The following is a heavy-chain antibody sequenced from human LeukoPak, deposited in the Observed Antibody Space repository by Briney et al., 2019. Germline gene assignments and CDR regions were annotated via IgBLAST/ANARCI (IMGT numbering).Heavy chain of an antibody. CDR1: GYTFTGYY. D-gene: IGHD4-17*01. Sequence: ASVKVSCKASGYTFTGYYMHWVRQAPGQGLEWMGWINPNSGGTNYAQKFQGRVTMTRDTSISTAYMELSRLRSDDTAVYYCARDPTRDDYGDYGDYWGQGTLVTVSS. CDR3: ARDPTRDDYGDYGDY. V-gene: IGHV1-2*02. J-gene: IGHJ4*02. CDR2: INPNSGGT.